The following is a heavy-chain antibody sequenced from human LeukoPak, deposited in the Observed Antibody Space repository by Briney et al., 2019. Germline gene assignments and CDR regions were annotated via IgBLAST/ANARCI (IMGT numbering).Heavy chain of an antibody. V-gene: IGHV3-23*01. J-gene: IGHJ4*02. Sequence: GGSLRLSCVGSGFTFSDYPMTWVRQAPGKGLEWVSAISGSGGSTYYADSVKGRFTISRDNSKNTLYLQMNSLRAEDTAVYYCAKVVKTSIAAPYFDYWGQGTLVTVSS. CDR1: GFTFSDYP. CDR3: AKVVKTSIAAPYFDY. CDR2: ISGSGGST. D-gene: IGHD6-6*01.